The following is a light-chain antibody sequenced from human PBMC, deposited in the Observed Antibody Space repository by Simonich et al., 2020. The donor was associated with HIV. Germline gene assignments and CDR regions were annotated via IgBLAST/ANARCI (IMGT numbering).Light chain of an antibody. CDR1: QDIANS. Sequence: DIQMTQSPSSLSASVGDRVTITCQASQDIANSLNWYQQKPGKAPKLLIFDASNLETGVPSRFSGSASGTDFTFAISSLQPEDIATYYCQQYDNLPSITFGQGTRLEIK. J-gene: IGKJ5*01. CDR3: QQYDNLPSIT. V-gene: IGKV1-33*01. CDR2: DAS.